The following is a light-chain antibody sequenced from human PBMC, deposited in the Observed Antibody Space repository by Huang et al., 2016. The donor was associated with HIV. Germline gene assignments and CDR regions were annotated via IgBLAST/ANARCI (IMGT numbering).Light chain of an antibody. V-gene: IGKV1-13*02. CDR2: DSS. CDR1: QDINSA. CDR3: QQFNGFSLT. Sequence: AIQLTQSPPSLSASAGDRVTITCRASQDINSALDWYQQKPGKSPKLLIYDSSNLKRGVPSRFSGSGSGTDFTLSISSLQPEDFATYYCQQFNGFSLTFGGGTRVEIK. J-gene: IGKJ4*01.